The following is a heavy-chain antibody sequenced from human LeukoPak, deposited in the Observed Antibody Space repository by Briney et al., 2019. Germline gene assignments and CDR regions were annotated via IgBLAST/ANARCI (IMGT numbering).Heavy chain of an antibody. Sequence: ASVKVSCKASGYTFTGYYMHWVRQAPGQGLEWMGRINPNSGGTNYAQKFQGRVTMTRDTSISTAYKELSRLRSDDTAVYYCAREGYYYDSSGGDAFDIWGQGTMVTVSS. V-gene: IGHV1-2*06. CDR1: GYTFTGYY. J-gene: IGHJ3*02. CDR2: INPNSGGT. D-gene: IGHD3-22*01. CDR3: AREGYYYDSSGGDAFDI.